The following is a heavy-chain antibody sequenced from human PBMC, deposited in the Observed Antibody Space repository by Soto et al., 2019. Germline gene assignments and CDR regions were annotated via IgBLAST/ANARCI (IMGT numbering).Heavy chain of an antibody. CDR3: ARDRSYGSGSYFNYGMDV. CDR2: ISSSGSTI. CDR1: GFTFSSYE. Sequence: PGGSLRLSCAASGFTFSSYEMNWVRQAPGKGLEWVSYISSSGSTIYYADSVKGRFTISRDNAKNSLYLQMNSLRAEDTAVYYCARDRSYGSGSYFNYGMDVWGQGTTVTVSS. J-gene: IGHJ6*02. D-gene: IGHD3-10*01. V-gene: IGHV3-48*03.